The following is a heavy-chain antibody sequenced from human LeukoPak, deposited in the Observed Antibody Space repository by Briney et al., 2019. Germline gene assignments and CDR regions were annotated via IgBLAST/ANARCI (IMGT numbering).Heavy chain of an antibody. V-gene: IGHV3-11*04. Sequence: GGSLRLSCAASGFTFTNAWMSWVRQAPGKGLEWVSYISSSGSTIYYADSVKGRFTISRDNAKNSLYLQMNSLRAEDTAVYYCARDTQQLVLNYWGQGTLVTVSS. CDR1: GFTFTNAW. CDR2: ISSSGSTI. J-gene: IGHJ4*02. D-gene: IGHD6-13*01. CDR3: ARDTQQLVLNY.